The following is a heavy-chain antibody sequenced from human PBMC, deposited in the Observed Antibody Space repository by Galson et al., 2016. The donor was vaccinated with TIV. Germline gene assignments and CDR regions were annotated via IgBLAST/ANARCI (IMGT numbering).Heavy chain of an antibody. V-gene: IGHV3-23*01. Sequence: LRLSCAASGFTFGAYAMNWVRQAPGKGLEWVSTISSTASTTYYADSVKGRFTISRDNPKNTLYLQMDSLRAEDTAIYYCARFLKLGTIDYWGQGTLVTVSS. CDR1: GFTFGAYA. CDR3: ARFLKLGTIDY. D-gene: IGHD7-27*01. J-gene: IGHJ4*02. CDR2: ISSTASTT.